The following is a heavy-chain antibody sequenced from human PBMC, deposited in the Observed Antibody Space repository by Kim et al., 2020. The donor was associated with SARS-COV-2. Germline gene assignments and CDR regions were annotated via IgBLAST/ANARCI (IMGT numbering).Heavy chain of an antibody. CDR2: IKSKTDGETT. J-gene: IGHJ4*02. CDR3: SASPRWLQTRAHG. V-gene: IGHV3-15*01. D-gene: IGHD5-12*01. CDR1: GFTFSNAW. Sequence: GGSLRLSCAASGFTFSNAWMSWVRQAPGKGLEWVGRIKSKTDGETTDYAAPVKGRFTISRDDSKNTLYLQLNSLKTEDTAVYYCSASPRWLQTRAHGWGQGTLGTVSS.